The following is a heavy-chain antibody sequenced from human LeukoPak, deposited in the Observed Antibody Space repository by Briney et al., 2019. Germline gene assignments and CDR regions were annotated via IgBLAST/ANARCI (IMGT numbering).Heavy chain of an antibody. J-gene: IGHJ3*02. CDR1: GYTFTGYY. D-gene: IGHD6-13*01. Sequence: ASVKVSCKASGYTFTGYYMHWVRQAPGQGLEWMGWINPNSGGTNYAQKFQGRVTMTTDTSTSTAYMELRSLRPDDTAVYYCAISRVAAAGIGPDAFDIWGQGTMVTVSS. CDR3: AISRVAAAGIGPDAFDI. CDR2: INPNSGGT. V-gene: IGHV1-2*02.